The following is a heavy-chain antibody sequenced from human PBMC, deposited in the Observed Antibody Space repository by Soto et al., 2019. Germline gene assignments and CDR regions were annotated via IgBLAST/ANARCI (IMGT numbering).Heavy chain of an antibody. CDR3: ARGGSGYVWFNEF. V-gene: IGHV1-69*01. CDR2: IIPIFGTA. D-gene: IGHD3-22*01. CDR1: GGIFSSYA. Sequence: QEQLVQSGAEVKKPGSSVKVSCKASGGIFSSYAISWVRQAPGQGLEWMGGIIPIFGTANYAQKFQGRVTITENESTNTAYMDLSSLKSADTAIYYCARGGSGYVWFNEFWGQGTLVSVSS. J-gene: IGHJ4*02.